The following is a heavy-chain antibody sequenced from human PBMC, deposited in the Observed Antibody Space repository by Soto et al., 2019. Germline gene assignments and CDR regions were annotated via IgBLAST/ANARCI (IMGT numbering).Heavy chain of an antibody. D-gene: IGHD6-13*01. CDR1: GYTFTSYD. V-gene: IGHV1-8*01. CDR3: ARGPGSWYYYYMDV. J-gene: IGHJ6*03. CDR2: MNPNSGNT. Sequence: QVQLVQSGAEVKKPGASVKVSCKASGYTFTSYDINWVRQATGQGLEWMGWMNPNSGNTGYAQKFQGRVTMTRNTSISTAYMELTSLRSEDTAVYYYARGPGSWYYYYMDVWGKGTTVTVSS.